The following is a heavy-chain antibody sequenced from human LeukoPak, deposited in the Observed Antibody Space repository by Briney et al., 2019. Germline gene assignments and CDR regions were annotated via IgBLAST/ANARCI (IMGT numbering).Heavy chain of an antibody. J-gene: IGHJ3*02. CDR3: ARESPVVQSASDAFDI. Sequence: PGRSLRLSCVASGFTFSGYGMHWVRQAPGKGLEWVAVTWSDGSNKFYADSVKGRFTISRDNSKNTLYLQMNSLRAEDTAVYYCARESPVVQSASDAFDIWGQGTMVTVSS. V-gene: IGHV3-33*01. D-gene: IGHD2-2*01. CDR2: TWSDGSNK. CDR1: GFTFSGYG.